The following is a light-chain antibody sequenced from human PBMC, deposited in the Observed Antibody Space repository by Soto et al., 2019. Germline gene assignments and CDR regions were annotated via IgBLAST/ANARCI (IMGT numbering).Light chain of an antibody. V-gene: IGLV2-11*01. J-gene: IGLJ1*01. CDR2: DVS. CDR3: CSYAVSRRYV. CDR1: TSDVGGYNY. Sequence: QSALTQPRSVSGSPGQSVTISCTGTTSDVGGYNYVSWYQQHPGKAPKVMIYDVSERPSGVPDRFSGSKSGNTASLTISGLQAEDEADYYCCSYAVSRRYVLGTGTKLTVI.